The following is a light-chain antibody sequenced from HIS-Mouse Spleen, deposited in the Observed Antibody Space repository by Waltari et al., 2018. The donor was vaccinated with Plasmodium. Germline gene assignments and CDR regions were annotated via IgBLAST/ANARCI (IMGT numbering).Light chain of an antibody. CDR1: RSDVGCYHY. J-gene: IGLJ2*01. Sequence: QSALTQPRSVSGSPGQSVTISCTGTRSDVGCYHYVPWYQQHPGKAPKLMIYDVSKRPSGVPDRFAGSKSGNTASLTISGLQAEDEADYYCCSYAGSYTLVFGGGTKLTVL. CDR3: CSYAGSYTLV. V-gene: IGLV2-11*01. CDR2: DVS.